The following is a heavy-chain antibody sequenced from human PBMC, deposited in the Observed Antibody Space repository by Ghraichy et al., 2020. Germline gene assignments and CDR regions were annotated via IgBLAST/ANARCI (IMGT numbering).Heavy chain of an antibody. Sequence: SETLSLTCTVSGGSISSYYWSWIRQPPGKGLEWIGYIYYSGSTNYNPSLKSRVTISVDTSKNQFSLKLSSVTAADTAVYYCARGLEWELNFDYWGQGTLVIVSS. V-gene: IGHV4-59*01. CDR3: ARGLEWELNFDY. CDR2: IYYSGST. D-gene: IGHD1-26*01. J-gene: IGHJ4*02. CDR1: GGSISSYY.